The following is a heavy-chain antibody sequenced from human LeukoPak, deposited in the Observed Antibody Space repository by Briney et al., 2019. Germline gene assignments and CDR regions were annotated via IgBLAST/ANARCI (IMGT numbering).Heavy chain of an antibody. J-gene: IGHJ4*02. CDR1: GGSISSYY. CDR3: ARYPGYSSSSVDY. D-gene: IGHD6-6*01. CDR2: IYTSGST. Sequence: SETLSLTCTVSGGSISSYYWSRIRQPPGKGLECIGYIYTSGSTNYNPSLKSRVTISVDTSKNQFSLKLSSVTAAGTAVYYCARYPGYSSSSVDYWGQGTLVTVSS. V-gene: IGHV4-4*09.